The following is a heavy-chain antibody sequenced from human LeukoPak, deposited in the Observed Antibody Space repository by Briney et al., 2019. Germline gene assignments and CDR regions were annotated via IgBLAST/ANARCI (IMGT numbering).Heavy chain of an antibody. V-gene: IGHV3-30*02. D-gene: IGHD6-19*01. J-gene: IGHJ6*03. CDR3: AKDERVWLPNYYYYMDV. CDR2: IRYDGSNK. Sequence: GGSLRLSCAASGFTFSSYGMHWVRQAPGKGLEWVAFIRYDGSNKYYADSVKGRFTISRDNSKNTLYLQMNSLRAEDTAVYYCAKDERVWLPNYYYYMDVWGKGTTVTVSS. CDR1: GFTFSSYG.